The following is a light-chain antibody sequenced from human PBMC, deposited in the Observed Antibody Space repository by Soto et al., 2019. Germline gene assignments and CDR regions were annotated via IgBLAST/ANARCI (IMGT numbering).Light chain of an antibody. CDR2: GNS. Sequence: QSVLTQPPSVSGAPGQGVTRSCTGSSSNIGAGYDVHWYQQLPGTAPKLLIYGNSNRPSGVPDRFSGSKSGTSASLAITGLQAEDEADYYCQSYDSSLSGWVFGGATKLTVL. CDR3: QSYDSSLSGWV. V-gene: IGLV1-40*01. CDR1: SSNIGAGYD. J-gene: IGLJ3*02.